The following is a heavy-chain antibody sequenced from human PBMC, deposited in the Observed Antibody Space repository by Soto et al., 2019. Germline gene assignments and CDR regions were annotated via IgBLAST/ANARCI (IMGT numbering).Heavy chain of an antibody. CDR3: ARVLVDYDFWSGYYISRWFDP. CDR1: GASMNNYY. Sequence: PSETLSLTCTVSGASMNNYYGSWIRQSPGKGLEHIGYMHFSGGTNYNPSLKSRVTISVDTSKNQFSLKLSSVTAADTAVYYCARVLVDYDFWSGYYISRWFDPWGQGTLVTVSS. V-gene: IGHV4-59*01. D-gene: IGHD3-3*01. J-gene: IGHJ5*02. CDR2: MHFSGGT.